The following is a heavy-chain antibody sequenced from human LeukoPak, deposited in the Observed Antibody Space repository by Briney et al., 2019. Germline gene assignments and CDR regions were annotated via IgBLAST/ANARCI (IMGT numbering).Heavy chain of an antibody. V-gene: IGHV3-30*02. Sequence: GGSLRLSCAASGFTFSSYGMHWVRQAPGKGLEWVAVIWYDGSNKYYVDSVKGRFTISRDNSKNTLYLQMNSLRAEDTAVYYCAKGYGPYYYDSSLDIWGQGTMVTVSS. CDR3: AKGYGPYYYDSSLDI. J-gene: IGHJ3*02. CDR2: IWYDGSNK. D-gene: IGHD3-22*01. CDR1: GFTFSSYG.